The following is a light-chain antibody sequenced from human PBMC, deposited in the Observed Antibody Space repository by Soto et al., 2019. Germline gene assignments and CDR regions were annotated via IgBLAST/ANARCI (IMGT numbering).Light chain of an antibody. CDR3: HQYNSWPPGT. Sequence: EIVITHSPATLSFSPVERATLSCRASQSVSRNLAWYQQKPGQAPRLLIYGASTRATDIPARFSGSGSGTEFTLTISSLQSEDFALYYCHQYNSWPPGTFGQGTKVDI. V-gene: IGKV3-15*01. J-gene: IGKJ2*01. CDR1: QSVSRN. CDR2: GAS.